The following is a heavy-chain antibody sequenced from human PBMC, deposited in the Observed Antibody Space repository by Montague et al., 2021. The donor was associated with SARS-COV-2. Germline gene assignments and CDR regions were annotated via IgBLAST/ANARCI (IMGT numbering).Heavy chain of an antibody. J-gene: IGHJ2*01. CDR3: ARAGSQWFFEF. D-gene: IGHD1-1*01. CDR1: SGSLRNYY. CDR2: IRLPGGS. Sequence: SETLSLTCAVTSGSLRNYYWSWIRQPPGKGLEWIGEIRLPGGSNYNPSLKGRGAISLDTSNNQVSLSLNSVTAADTAVYYCARAGSQWFFEFWGRGTLVTVSS. V-gene: IGHV4-34*01.